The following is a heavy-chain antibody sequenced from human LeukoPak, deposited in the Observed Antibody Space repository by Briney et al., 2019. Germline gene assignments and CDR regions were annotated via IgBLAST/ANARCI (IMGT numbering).Heavy chain of an antibody. CDR1: GFTFSSYA. Sequence: PGGSLRLSCAASGFTFSSYAMHWVRQAPGKGLEWVAVISYDGSNKYYADSVKGRFTISRDNGKNSLYLQMNSLRAEDTAVYYCAELGITMIGGVWGKGTTVTISS. CDR3: AELGITMIGGV. V-gene: IGHV3-30*04. CDR2: ISYDGSNK. J-gene: IGHJ6*04. D-gene: IGHD3-10*02.